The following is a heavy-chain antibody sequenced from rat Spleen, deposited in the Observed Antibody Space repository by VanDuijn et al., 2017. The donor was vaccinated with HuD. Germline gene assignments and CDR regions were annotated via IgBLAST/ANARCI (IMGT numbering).Heavy chain of an antibody. CDR1: GFSLTSNS. CDR3: AIDWVMDA. V-gene: IGHV2-32*01. CDR2: MWSDGDT. J-gene: IGHJ4*01. Sequence: QVQLKESGPGLVQPSQTLSLTCTVSGFSLTSNSVHWVRQPPGKGLEWMGVMWSDGDTSYNSALKSRLSISRDTSKSKVFLKMNRLQTEDTATYDWAIDWVMDAWGQGASVTVSS.